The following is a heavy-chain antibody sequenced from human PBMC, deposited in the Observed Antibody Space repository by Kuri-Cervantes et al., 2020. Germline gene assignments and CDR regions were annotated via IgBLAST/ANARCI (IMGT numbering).Heavy chain of an antibody. CDR2: INPNSGGT. Sequence: ASVKVSCKASGYTFTGYYMHWVRQAPGQGLEWMGWINPNSGGTNYAQKFQGRVTMTWDTSISTAYMELSRLRSDDTAVYYCARGQKGEQWLPENYYFDSWCQGTLVTVSS. CDR3: ARGQKGEQWLPENYYFDS. J-gene: IGHJ4*02. CDR1: GYTFTGYY. D-gene: IGHD6-19*01. V-gene: IGHV1-2*02.